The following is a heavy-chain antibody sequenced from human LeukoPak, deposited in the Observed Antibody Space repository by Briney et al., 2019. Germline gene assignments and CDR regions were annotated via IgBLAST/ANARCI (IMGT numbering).Heavy chain of an antibody. V-gene: IGHV4-39*07. D-gene: IGHD2-21*01. CDR1: GGSISSSSYY. J-gene: IGHJ3*02. CDR3: ARAPGEYPNGAFDI. CDR2: IYYSGST. Sequence: SETLSLTCTVSGGSISSSSYYWGWIRQPPGKGLEWIGSIYYSGSTYYNPSLKSRVTISVDTSRNQFSLKLTSVTAADTAVYYCARAPGEYPNGAFDIWGQGTMVTVSS.